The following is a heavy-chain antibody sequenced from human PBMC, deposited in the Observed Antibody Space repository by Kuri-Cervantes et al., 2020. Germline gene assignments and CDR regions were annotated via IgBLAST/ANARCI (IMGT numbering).Heavy chain of an antibody. V-gene: IGHV5-51*01. D-gene: IGHD2-15*01. CDR3: ARSFPPWGGAFDI. CDR2: IYPGDSDT. J-gene: IGHJ3*02. CDR1: GYSFTSYW. Sequence: KVSCKGSGYSFTSYWIGWVRQMPGKGLEWMGIIYPGDSDTRYSPSFQGQVTISADKSISTAYLQWSSLKASDTAMYYYARSFPPWGGAFDIWGQGTMVTVSS.